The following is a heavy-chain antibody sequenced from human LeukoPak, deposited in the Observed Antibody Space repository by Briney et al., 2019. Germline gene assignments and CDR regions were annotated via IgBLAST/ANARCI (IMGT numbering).Heavy chain of an antibody. CDR2: IYPSDSDT. Sequence: GESLKISCKGSGYFFTSYWIGWVRQMPGRGLEWMGIIYPSDSDTKYSPSFQGQVTISADKSISTAYLQWSSLKASDTAMYYCARLAFTDYYDSSGYHFDYWGQGTLVTVSS. D-gene: IGHD3-22*01. V-gene: IGHV5-51*01. J-gene: IGHJ4*02. CDR3: ARLAFTDYYDSSGYHFDY. CDR1: GYFFTSYW.